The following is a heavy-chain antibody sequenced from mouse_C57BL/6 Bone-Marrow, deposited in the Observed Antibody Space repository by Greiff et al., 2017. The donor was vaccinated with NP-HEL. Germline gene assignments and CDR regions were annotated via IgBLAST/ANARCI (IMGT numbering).Heavy chain of an antibody. Sequence: EVKLVESGPVLVKPGASVKMSCKASGYTFTDYYMNWVKQSHGKSLEWIGVINPYNGGTSYNQKFKGKATLTVDKSSSTAYMELNSLTSEDSAVYYCARSRYYGSRYAMDYLGQGTSVTVSS. CDR1: GYTFTDYY. J-gene: IGHJ4*01. V-gene: IGHV1-19*01. CDR2: INPYNGGT. CDR3: ARSRYYGSRYAMDY. D-gene: IGHD1-1*01.